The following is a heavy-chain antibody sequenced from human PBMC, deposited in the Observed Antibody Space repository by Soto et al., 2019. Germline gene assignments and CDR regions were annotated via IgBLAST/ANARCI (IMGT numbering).Heavy chain of an antibody. Sequence: GSLRLSCAASGFTFSSYGMHWVRQAPGKGLEWVAVISYDGSNKYYADSVKGRFTISRDNSKNTLYLQMNSLRAEDTAVYYCAKVTVGATRNYYYRMDVWGQGTTVTVSS. CDR3: AKVTVGATRNYYYRMDV. CDR1: GFTFSSYG. D-gene: IGHD1-26*01. V-gene: IGHV3-30*18. J-gene: IGHJ6*02. CDR2: ISYDGSNK.